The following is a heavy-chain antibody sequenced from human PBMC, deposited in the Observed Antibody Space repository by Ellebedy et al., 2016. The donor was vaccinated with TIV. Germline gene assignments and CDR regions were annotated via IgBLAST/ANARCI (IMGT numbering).Heavy chain of an antibody. CDR3: ARSMGFLEWLGPGYGMDV. J-gene: IGHJ6*02. CDR1: GGTFSSYA. Sequence: ASVKVSCKASGGTFSSYAISWVRQAPGQGLEWMGGIIPIFGTANYAQKFQGRVTITADESTSTAYMELSSLRSEDTAVYYCARSMGFLEWLGPGYGMDVWGQGTTVTVSS. D-gene: IGHD3-3*01. V-gene: IGHV1-69*13. CDR2: IIPIFGTA.